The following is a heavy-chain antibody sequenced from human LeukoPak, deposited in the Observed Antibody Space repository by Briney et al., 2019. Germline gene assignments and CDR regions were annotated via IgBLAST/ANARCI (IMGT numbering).Heavy chain of an antibody. CDR1: GGSISNYY. D-gene: IGHD2-2*01. CDR2: IYYSGST. CDR3: ARHSDCSSTSCYAWDY. V-gene: IGHV4-59*08. J-gene: IGHJ4*02. Sequence: SETLSLTCTVSGGSISNYYWSWIRQPPGKGLEWIGYIYYSGSTNYNPSLKSRVTISVDTSKNQFSLKLSSVTAADTAVYYCARHSDCSSTSCYAWDYWGQGTLVTVSS.